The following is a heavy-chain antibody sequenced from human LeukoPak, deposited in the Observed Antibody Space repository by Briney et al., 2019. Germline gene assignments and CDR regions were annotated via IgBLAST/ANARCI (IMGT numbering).Heavy chain of an antibody. Sequence: SETLSLTCTVSGGSISSSSYCWGWLRQPPGKGLAWIGSIYYSGSTYYKPSLKSGVTISVDTSKNQFSLKLSSVTAADTAVYYCRKAGLRTPFDYWGQGTLVTVSS. D-gene: IGHD6-19*01. CDR2: IYYSGST. V-gene: IGHV4-39*07. CDR3: RKAGLRTPFDY. J-gene: IGHJ4*02. CDR1: GGSISSSSYC.